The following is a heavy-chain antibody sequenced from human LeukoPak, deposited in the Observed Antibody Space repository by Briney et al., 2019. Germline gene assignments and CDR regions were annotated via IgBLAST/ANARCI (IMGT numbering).Heavy chain of an antibody. CDR2: IATAGYK. D-gene: IGHD3-22*01. CDR1: GFTLSSYV. J-gene: IGHJ4*02. V-gene: IGHV3-13*04. CDR3: ARVDSSGLSD. Sequence: GGSLRLSCAASGFTLSSYVMHWVRPATGKGLEWVSVIATAGYKYYPDSVKGRFTIYRENAKNSLYLQMNSLRVGDTAVYYCARVDSSGLSDWGQGTLVTVSS.